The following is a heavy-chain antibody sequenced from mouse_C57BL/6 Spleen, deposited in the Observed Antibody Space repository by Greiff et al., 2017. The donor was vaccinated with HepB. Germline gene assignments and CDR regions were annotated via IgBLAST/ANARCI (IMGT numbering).Heavy chain of an antibody. D-gene: IGHD1-1*01. Sequence: VQLQQSGAELVKPGASVKISCKASGYAFSSYWMNWVKQRPGKGLEWIGQIYPGDGDTNYNGKFKGKATLTADKSSSTAYMQLSSLTSEDSAAYFCARTGVVADDAMDYWGQGTSVTVSS. CDR1: GYAFSSYW. CDR2: IYPGDGDT. CDR3: ARTGVVADDAMDY. V-gene: IGHV1-80*01. J-gene: IGHJ4*01.